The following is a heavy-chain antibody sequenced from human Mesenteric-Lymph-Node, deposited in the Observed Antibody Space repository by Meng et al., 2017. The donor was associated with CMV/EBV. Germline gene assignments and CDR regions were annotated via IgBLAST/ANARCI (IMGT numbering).Heavy chain of an antibody. CDR2: INPNSGGT. D-gene: IGHD6-13*01. CDR1: GYTFTGYY. V-gene: IGHV1-2*06. J-gene: IGHJ4*02. Sequence: CKASGYTFTGYYMHWVRQAPGQGLEWMGRINPNSGGTNYAQKFQGRVTMTRDTSISTAYMELSRLRSDDTAVYYCARGVIAAVGIDYWGQGSLVTVSS. CDR3: ARGVIAAVGIDY.